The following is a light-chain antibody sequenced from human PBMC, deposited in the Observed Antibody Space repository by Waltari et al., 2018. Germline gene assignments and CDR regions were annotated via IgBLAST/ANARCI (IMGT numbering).Light chain of an antibody. CDR3: STWDDGLAGGVV. CDR2: NND. Sequence: QAVLTQPPSASGTPGQTVTISCSGSRSNIGSNTVTWYQQLPGTTPKVRIYNNDQRPSGVPDRFSGSKSGTSVSLAISGLQSDDEADYYCSTWDDGLAGGVVFGGGTKLTVL. J-gene: IGLJ2*01. CDR1: RSNIGSNT. V-gene: IGLV1-44*01.